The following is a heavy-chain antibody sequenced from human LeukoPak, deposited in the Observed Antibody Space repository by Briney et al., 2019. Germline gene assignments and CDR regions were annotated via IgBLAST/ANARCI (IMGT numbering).Heavy chain of an antibody. CDR3: ARGVGVRRSEKYDY. J-gene: IGHJ4*02. V-gene: IGHV5-51*01. CDR2: IYPDDSDT. D-gene: IGHD1-26*01. Sequence: GESLKISCKHSEYNFPNYCIGWVRQMPGKGLEWMGIIYPDDSDTRYSPSFQGQVIISADKSINTAYMQWSSLKASDTAMYYCARGVGVRRSEKYDYWGQGTLVTVSS. CDR1: EYNFPNYC.